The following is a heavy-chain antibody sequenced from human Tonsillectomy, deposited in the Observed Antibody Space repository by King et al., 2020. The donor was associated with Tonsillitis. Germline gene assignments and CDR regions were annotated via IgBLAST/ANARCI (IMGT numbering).Heavy chain of an antibody. CDR3: APSHGGYSCSGWYPSPFDL. CDR1: GFSLSTGGVY. J-gene: IGHJ4*02. V-gene: IGHV2-5*01. CDR2: IYWNDDK. Sequence: TLKESGPTLVKPTQTLTLTCTFSGFSLSTGGVYVGWIRQPPGKALEWLALIYWNDDKRYSPSLKSRLTITKDTSKNQVVLTMTNMDPVDTATYYCAPSHGGYSCSGWYPSPFDLWGQGTLVTVFS. D-gene: IGHD6-13*01.